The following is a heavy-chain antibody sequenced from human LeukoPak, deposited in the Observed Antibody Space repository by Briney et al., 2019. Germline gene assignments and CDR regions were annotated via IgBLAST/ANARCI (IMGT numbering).Heavy chain of an antibody. J-gene: IGHJ5*02. CDR1: GFTFSRYW. D-gene: IGHD4-17*01. CDR2: INPDESDT. V-gene: IGHV3-74*01. CDR3: ARDALLTTVTRRFDP. Sequence: PGGSLRLSCAASGFTFSRYWMHWVRQVPGKGLVWVSRINPDESDTTYADSVKGRFTISRDNAKNTLFLQMNSLRAEDTAVYYCARDALLTTVTRRFDPWGQGTLVTVSS.